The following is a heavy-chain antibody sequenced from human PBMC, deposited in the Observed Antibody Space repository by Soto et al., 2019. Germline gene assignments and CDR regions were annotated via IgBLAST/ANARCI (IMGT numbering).Heavy chain of an antibody. J-gene: IGHJ4*02. Sequence: ASVKVSCKASGGTFSSYTISWVRQAPGQGLEWMGRIIPILGIANYAQKFQGRVTITADKSTSTAYMELSSLRSEDTAVYYCARNIWSGVSGYDPAPFDYWGQGTLVTVSS. CDR3: ARNIWSGVSGYDPAPFDY. CDR1: GGTFSSYT. V-gene: IGHV1-69*02. D-gene: IGHD5-12*01. CDR2: IIPILGIA.